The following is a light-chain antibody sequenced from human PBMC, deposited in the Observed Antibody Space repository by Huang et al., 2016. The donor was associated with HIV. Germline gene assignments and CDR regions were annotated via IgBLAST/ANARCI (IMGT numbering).Light chain of an antibody. CDR1: QGIINT. Sequence: QLTQSPSSLSASVGDRVTITCRASQGIINTLAWYQQKPGKAPKLLIYDASSLQTGAPSRFSGSGSGTDFTLTISSLQPEDCATYYCQQFNHYPLTFGGGTKVEIE. J-gene: IGKJ4*01. CDR3: QQFNHYPLT. V-gene: IGKV1D-13*01. CDR2: DAS.